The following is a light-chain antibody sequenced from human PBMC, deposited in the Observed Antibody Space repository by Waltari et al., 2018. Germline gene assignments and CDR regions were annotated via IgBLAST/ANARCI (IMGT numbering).Light chain of an antibody. Sequence: DIQMTQSPSFVSASVGDRVTITCRASQGISSRLACYQQKPGKAHKLLLYTASTLQIGVPSRFSGSGSGTEITLIITTLQPEDFATYFCLQAYSFPRTFGQGTKLEIK. J-gene: IGKJ2*01. CDR1: QGISSR. V-gene: IGKV1-12*01. CDR2: TAS. CDR3: LQAYSFPRT.